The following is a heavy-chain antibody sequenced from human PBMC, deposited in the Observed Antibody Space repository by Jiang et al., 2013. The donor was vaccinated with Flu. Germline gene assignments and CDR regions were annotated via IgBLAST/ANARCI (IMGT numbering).Heavy chain of an antibody. D-gene: IGHD2-15*01. V-gene: IGHV1-2*02. Sequence: GAEVKKPRASVKVSCKASGYTFSDYYMHWVRQAPGQGLEWMGWIDPKSGVTNYAQKFQGRVTMTRDTSISTAYMDLSSLRSDDTAVYFCASNPGGYCRGSSCYRREIYYYYYALDVWGQGTTVTVSS. CDR3: ASNPGGYCRGSSCYRREIYYYYYALDV. CDR1: GYTFSDYY. J-gene: IGHJ6*02. CDR2: IDPKSGVT.